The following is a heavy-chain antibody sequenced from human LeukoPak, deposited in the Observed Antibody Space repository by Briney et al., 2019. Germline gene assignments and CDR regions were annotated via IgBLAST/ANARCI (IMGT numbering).Heavy chain of an antibody. V-gene: IGHV1-18*01. D-gene: IGHD5-18*01. Sequence: ASVTVSRKSSGYTFTCYSICWMRQPPAQGMERMGCICISNGNTNYSQTSQGSRTMTTDTCTSTAYMELRSLRSDDTAVYYCARGGGHVDTAMDWAWYYFSMDVWGQGTTVTASS. J-gene: IGHJ6*02. CDR3: ARGGGHVDTAMDWAWYYFSMDV. CDR1: GYTFTCYS. CDR2: ICISNGNT.